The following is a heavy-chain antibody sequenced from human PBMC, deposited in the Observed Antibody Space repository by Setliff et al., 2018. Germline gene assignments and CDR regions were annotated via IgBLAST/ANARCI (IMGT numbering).Heavy chain of an antibody. D-gene: IGHD3-10*01. Sequence: ASVKVSCKASGYSFISYDINWVRQAPGQGLEWMGWISAYNGNTNYAQNLQGRVTLTTDTSTSTAYMELRSLRSDDTAVYYCAREGSMVRGVTDYWGQGTLVTVSS. CDR2: ISAYNGNT. J-gene: IGHJ4*02. CDR1: GYSFISYD. CDR3: AREGSMVRGVTDY. V-gene: IGHV1-18*01.